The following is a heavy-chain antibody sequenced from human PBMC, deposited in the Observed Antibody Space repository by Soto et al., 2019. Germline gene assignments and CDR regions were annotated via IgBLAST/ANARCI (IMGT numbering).Heavy chain of an antibody. Sequence: SETLSLTCTVSGGSVSSGSYYWSWIRQPPGKGLEWIGYIYYSGSTNYNPSLKSRVTISVDTSKNQFSLKLSSVTAADTAVYYCARSRITIFGVVIINWFDPWGQGTLVTVSS. CDR2: IYYSGST. V-gene: IGHV4-61*01. J-gene: IGHJ5*02. D-gene: IGHD3-3*01. CDR1: GGSVSSGSYY. CDR3: ARSRITIFGVVIINWFDP.